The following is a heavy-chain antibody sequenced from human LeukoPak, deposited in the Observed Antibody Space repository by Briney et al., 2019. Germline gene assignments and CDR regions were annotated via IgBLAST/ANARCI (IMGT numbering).Heavy chain of an antibody. CDR1: GFTFNTYW. CDR3: ATLAYDFDF. V-gene: IGHV3-7*01. Sequence: PGGSLRLSCATSGFTFNTYWMGWVRQAPGKGLEWVANIRKDGGEMNYADSVKGRFTISRDNAKNSLFLQMNSLRDEDTAVYYCATLAYDFDFWGQGTLVTVSS. J-gene: IGHJ4*02. D-gene: IGHD3-3*01. CDR2: IRKDGGEM.